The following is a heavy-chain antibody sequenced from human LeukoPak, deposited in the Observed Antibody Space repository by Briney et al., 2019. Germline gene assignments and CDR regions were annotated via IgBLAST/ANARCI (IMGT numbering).Heavy chain of an antibody. CDR1: GDSISSGSHY. Sequence: SQTLSLTCTVSGDSISSGSHYWSWIWQPAGKGLEWIGRIYTSGSTNYNPSLKSRVTISVDTSKNQFSLKLSSVTAADTAVYYCARSRLIVDIVATIRARLGGNAFDIWGQGTMVTVSS. CDR2: IYTSGST. CDR3: ARSRLIVDIVATIRARLGGNAFDI. J-gene: IGHJ3*02. V-gene: IGHV4-61*02. D-gene: IGHD5-12*01.